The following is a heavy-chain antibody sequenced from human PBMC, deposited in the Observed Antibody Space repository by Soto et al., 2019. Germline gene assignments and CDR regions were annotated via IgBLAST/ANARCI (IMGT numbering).Heavy chain of an antibody. Sequence: EVQLVESGGGLVQPGRSLRLSCAASGFTFDDYAMHWVRQAQGKGLEWVSGISWNSGSIGYADSVKGRFTISRDNAKNSLYLQMNSLRAEDKALYYCAKDGGSGYHDAFDIWGQETMFTVSS. CDR1: GFTFDDYA. V-gene: IGHV3-9*01. J-gene: IGHJ3*02. D-gene: IGHD3-22*01. CDR2: ISWNSGSI. CDR3: AKDGGSGYHDAFDI.